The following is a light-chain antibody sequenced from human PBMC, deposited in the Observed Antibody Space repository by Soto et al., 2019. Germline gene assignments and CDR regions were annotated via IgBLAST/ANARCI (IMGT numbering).Light chain of an antibody. CDR3: QQYNNWPPRT. CDR2: GAS. V-gene: IGKV3-15*01. Sequence: EIVMTQSPASLSVSPGKTATLSCRASQSISNSLAWYQQKPGQAPSLLIYGASTRATGIPARFSGSGSGTEFTLTISSLQSEDSALYYCQQYNNWPPRTFGQGIKLEIK. CDR1: QSISNS. J-gene: IGKJ2*01.